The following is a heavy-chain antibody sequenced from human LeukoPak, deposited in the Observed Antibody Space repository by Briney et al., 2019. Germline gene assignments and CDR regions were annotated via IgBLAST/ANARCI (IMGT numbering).Heavy chain of an antibody. D-gene: IGHD1-26*01. CDR1: GFTFSSYA. CDR3: AKDRDIVGATSVYDY. Sequence: PGGSLRLSCAASGFTFSSYAMSWVRQAPGKGLEWVSAISGSGGSTYYAGSVKGRFTVSRDNSKNTLYLQMNSLRAEDTAVYYCAKDRDIVGATSVYDYWGQGTLVTVSS. V-gene: IGHV3-23*01. CDR2: ISGSGGST. J-gene: IGHJ4*02.